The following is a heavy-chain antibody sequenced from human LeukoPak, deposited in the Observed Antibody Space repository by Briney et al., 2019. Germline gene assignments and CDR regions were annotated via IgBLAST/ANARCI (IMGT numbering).Heavy chain of an antibody. CDR2: INSDGSST. D-gene: IGHD4-11*01. V-gene: IGHV3-74*01. Sequence: PGGSLRLSCAASGFTFSSYWMHWVRQAPGKGLVWVSRINSDGSSTSYADSVKGRFTISRDNAKNTLYLQMNSLRAEDTAVYYCARVGIGYSNYLDYWGQRTLVTVSS. J-gene: IGHJ4*02. CDR1: GFTFSSYW. CDR3: ARVGIGYSNYLDY.